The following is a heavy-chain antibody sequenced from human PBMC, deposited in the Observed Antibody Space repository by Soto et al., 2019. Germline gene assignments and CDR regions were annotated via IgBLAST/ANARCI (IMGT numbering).Heavy chain of an antibody. D-gene: IGHD5-12*01. CDR2: IIPLLDIT. V-gene: IGHV1-69*08. J-gene: IGHJ4*02. Sequence: QVQLVQSGAEVKKHGSSVKVSCKASGGAFTNDIITWVRQAHGQGLEWMGRIIPLLDITNYAQKIQGRVTITWDKSTSTAYMELNSLISEDTAVYYCARDSPIGSTFSGYDAIDYWGQGTLVTVSS. CDR1: GGAFTNDI. CDR3: ARDSPIGSTFSGYDAIDY.